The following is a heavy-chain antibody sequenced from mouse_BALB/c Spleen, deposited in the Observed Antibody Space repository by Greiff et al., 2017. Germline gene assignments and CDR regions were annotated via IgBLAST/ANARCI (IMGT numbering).Heavy chain of an antibody. J-gene: IGHJ3*01. V-gene: IGHV5-6-5*01. CDR2: ISSGGST. D-gene: IGHD2-4*01. CDR1: GFTFSSYA. CDR3: ARGDYDYDVY. Sequence: EVQLVESGGGLVKPGGSLKLSCAASGFTFSSYAMSWVRQTPEKRLEWVASISSGGSTYYPDSVKGRFTISRDNARNILYLQMSSLRSEDTAMYYCARGDYDYDVYWGQGTLVTVTA.